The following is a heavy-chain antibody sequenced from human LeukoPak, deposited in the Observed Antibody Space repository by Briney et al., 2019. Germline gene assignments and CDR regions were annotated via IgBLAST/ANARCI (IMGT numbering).Heavy chain of an antibody. CDR1: GFTFSSYA. Sequence: GGSLRLSCAASGFTFSSYAMSWVRQAPGKGLEWVSAISGSGGSTYYADSVKGWFTISRDNSKNTLYLQMNSLRAEDTAVYYCAKVSGISGWYPIDYWGQGTLVTVSS. CDR3: AKVSGISGWYPIDY. CDR2: ISGSGGST. V-gene: IGHV3-23*01. D-gene: IGHD6-19*01. J-gene: IGHJ4*02.